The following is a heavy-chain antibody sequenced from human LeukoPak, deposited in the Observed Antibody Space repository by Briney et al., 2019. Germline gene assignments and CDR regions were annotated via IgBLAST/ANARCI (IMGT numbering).Heavy chain of an antibody. D-gene: IGHD3-10*01. V-gene: IGHV4-30-4*08. Sequence: SQTLSLTCTVSCGPISSGDYYWSWIRQPPGKGLEWIGYIYYSGSTYYNPSLKSRVTISVDTSKNQFSLKLSSVTAADTAVYYCARVIIENAFDIWGQGTMVTVSS. J-gene: IGHJ3*02. CDR3: ARVIIENAFDI. CDR1: CGPISSGDYY. CDR2: IYYSGST.